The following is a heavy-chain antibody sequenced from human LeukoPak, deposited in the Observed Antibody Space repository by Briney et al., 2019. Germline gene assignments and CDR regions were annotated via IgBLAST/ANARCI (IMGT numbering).Heavy chain of an antibody. CDR2: INWNGGST. D-gene: IGHD2-2*02. Sequence: PGGSLTLSCAASGFTFDDYGMSWVRQAPGKGVEWVSGINWNGGSTGYADSVKGRFTISRDNAKNSLYLQMNSLRAEDTALYYCARGRVPAAIFHGYYFDYWAQGTLVTVSS. CDR1: GFTFDDYG. V-gene: IGHV3-20*04. J-gene: IGHJ4*02. CDR3: ARGRVPAAIFHGYYFDY.